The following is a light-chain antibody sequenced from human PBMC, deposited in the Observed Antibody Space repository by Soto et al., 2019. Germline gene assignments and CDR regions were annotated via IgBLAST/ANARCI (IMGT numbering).Light chain of an antibody. V-gene: IGLV1-44*01. J-gene: IGLJ2*01. CDR1: SSNIGSNT. CDR2: SNN. CDR3: AAWDASMQGVV. Sequence: QSVLTQPPSASGTPGQRGTISCSGSSSNIGSNTVNWYQQLPGTAPKLLIYSNNQRPSGVPDRFSGSKSGTSASLAMSVLQSEDEADYYCAAWDASMQGVVFGGGTQLTVL.